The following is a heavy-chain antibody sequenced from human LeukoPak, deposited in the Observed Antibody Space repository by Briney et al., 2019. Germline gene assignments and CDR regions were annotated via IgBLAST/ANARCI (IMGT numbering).Heavy chain of an antibody. CDR2: IYPRDSNT. Sequence: GESLKISCKGSGYGSGYSFTSHWIAWVRQMPGKGLEWMGIIYPRDSNTIYSPSFQGQVTISVDTSINTAYLQWISLKASDTAMYYCARHPIAAGGAYNWFDPWGQGTLVTVSS. V-gene: IGHV5-51*01. CDR3: ARHPIAAGGAYNWFDP. J-gene: IGHJ5*02. CDR1: GYSFTSHW. D-gene: IGHD6-13*01.